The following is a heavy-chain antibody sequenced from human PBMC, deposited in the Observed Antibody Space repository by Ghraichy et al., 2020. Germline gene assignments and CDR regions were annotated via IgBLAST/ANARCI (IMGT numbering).Heavy chain of an antibody. CDR2: IYWDDDK. V-gene: IGHV2-5*02. Sequence: PTLVKPTQTLTLTCTFSGFSLDTSGVSVGWLRQPPGKALEWLALIYWDDDKRYSPSLRTRLTITKDTSKNQVVLTMANMDPEDTGTYYCAHSSKWGPLDRWGQGTLVTVSS. J-gene: IGHJ4*02. D-gene: IGHD3-16*01. CDR3: AHSSKWGPLDR. CDR1: GFSLDTSGVS.